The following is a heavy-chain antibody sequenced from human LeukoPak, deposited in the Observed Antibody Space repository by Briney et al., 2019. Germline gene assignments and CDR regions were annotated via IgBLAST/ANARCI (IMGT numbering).Heavy chain of an antibody. D-gene: IGHD2-21*02. V-gene: IGHV4-38-2*02. CDR2: IYHSGST. Sequence: SETLSLTCTVSGYSISSGYYRGWIRQPSGKGLEWIGSIYHSGSTYYNPSLKSRVTMSVDTSKNQFSLKLSSVTAADTAVYYCAREVTLTNFDYWGQGTLVTVSS. J-gene: IGHJ4*02. CDR3: AREVTLTNFDY. CDR1: GYSISSGYY.